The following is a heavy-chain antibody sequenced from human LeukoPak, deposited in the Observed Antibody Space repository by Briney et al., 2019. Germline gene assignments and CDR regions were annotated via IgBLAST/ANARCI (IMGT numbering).Heavy chain of an antibody. J-gene: IGHJ3*02. Sequence: SETLSLTFTVSGDTIIDYYWTWIRQPPGKGLEWIGYFYYTGSTNYNPSLKSRVTMSVETSKNQFSLKLSSVTAADTAVYYCAREGSAFDIWGQGTMVTVSS. CDR2: FYYTGST. CDR3: AREGSAFDI. V-gene: IGHV4-59*12. CDR1: GDTIIDYY.